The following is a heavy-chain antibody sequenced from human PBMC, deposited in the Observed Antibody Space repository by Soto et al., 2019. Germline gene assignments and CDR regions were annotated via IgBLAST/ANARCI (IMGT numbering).Heavy chain of an antibody. CDR3: ARGSCSSTSCYALTRFDY. CDR2: IYYSGST. D-gene: IGHD2-2*01. J-gene: IGHJ4*02. V-gene: IGHV4-31*03. CDR1: GGSISSGGYY. Sequence: QVQLQESGPGLVTPSQTLSLTCTVSGGSISSGGYYWSWIRQHPGQGLEWIGYIYYSGSTYYNPSLKSRVTISVDTSKDQFSRRLSSVTAADTAVYYCARGSCSSTSCYALTRFDYWGQGSLVAVSS.